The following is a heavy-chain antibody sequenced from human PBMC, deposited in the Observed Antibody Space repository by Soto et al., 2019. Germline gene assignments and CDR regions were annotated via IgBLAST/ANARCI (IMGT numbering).Heavy chain of an antibody. D-gene: IGHD3-16*02. CDR2: INQDGSKK. CDR3: TREGSGLRLHAGDLSLVGAIDI. J-gene: IGHJ3*02. CDR1: GFSFSSYW. Sequence: EVQLVESGGGLVQPGGSLRLYCAASGFSFSSYWMSWVRQAPGKGLEWVTNINQDGSKKYYVDSVEGRFTISGDSAKNSLHLQMNSLRAEDTAVYYCTREGSGLRLHAGDLSLVGAIDIWGQGTMVTVSS. V-gene: IGHV3-7*01.